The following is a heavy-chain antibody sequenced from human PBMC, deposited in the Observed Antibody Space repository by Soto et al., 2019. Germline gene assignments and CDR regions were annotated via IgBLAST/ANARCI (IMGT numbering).Heavy chain of an antibody. V-gene: IGHV3-21*01. CDR1: GFTFSSYS. CDR2: ISSSSSYI. D-gene: IGHD2-2*01. Sequence: GGSLRLSCAASGFTFSSYSMNWVRQAPGKGLEWVSSISSSSSYIYYADSVKGRFTISRDNAKNSLYLQMNSLRAEDTAVYYCARDQGYCSSTSCLETDWYFDLWGRGTLVTVSS. CDR3: ARDQGYCSSTSCLETDWYFDL. J-gene: IGHJ2*01.